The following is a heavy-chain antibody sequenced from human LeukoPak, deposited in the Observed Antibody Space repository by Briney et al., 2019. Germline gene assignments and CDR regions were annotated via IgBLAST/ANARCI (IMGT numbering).Heavy chain of an antibody. J-gene: IGHJ4*02. CDR3: ARGSDTAMVDDYFDY. Sequence: ASVKVSCKASGYTFTSYGISWVRQAPGQGLEWMGWISAYNGNTNYAQKLQGRVTMTTDTSTSTAYMELRSLRSDDTVVYYCARGSDTAMVDDYFDYWGQGTLVTVSS. V-gene: IGHV1-18*01. CDR1: GYTFTSYG. CDR2: ISAYNGNT. D-gene: IGHD5-18*01.